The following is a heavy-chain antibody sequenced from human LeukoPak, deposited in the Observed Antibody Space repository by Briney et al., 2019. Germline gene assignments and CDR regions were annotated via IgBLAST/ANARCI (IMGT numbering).Heavy chain of an antibody. CDR3: GMSSHGYYYYYMDV. CDR2: ISAYNGNT. CDR1: GYTFTSYG. Sequence: GASVKVSCKASGYTFTSYGISWVRQAPGQGLEWMGWISAYNGNTNYAEKLQGRVTMTTDTSTSTAYMELRSLRSDDTAVYYCGMSSHGYYYYYMDVWGKGTTVLVSS. J-gene: IGHJ6*03. V-gene: IGHV1-18*01.